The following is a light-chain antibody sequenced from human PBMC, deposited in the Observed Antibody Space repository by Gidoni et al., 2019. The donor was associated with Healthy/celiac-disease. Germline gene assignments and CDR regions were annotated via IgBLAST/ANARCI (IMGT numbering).Light chain of an antibody. Sequence: EIVMTQSPATLSVYPGERATLSCRASQSVSSNLACYQQKPGQAPRLLIYCASTRATGIPARFSGSGSGTEFTLTISSLQSEDFAVYYCQQYNNWPPNTFGQGTKLEIK. CDR3: QQYNNWPPNT. V-gene: IGKV3-15*01. CDR1: QSVSSN. J-gene: IGKJ2*01. CDR2: CAS.